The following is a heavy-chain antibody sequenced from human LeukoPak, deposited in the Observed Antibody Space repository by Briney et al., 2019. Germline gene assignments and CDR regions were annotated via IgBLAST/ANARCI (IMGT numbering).Heavy chain of an antibody. Sequence: GGSLRLSCAGSGFTFSSHLMHWVRQAPGKGRVWVSRIYTDGGRTTYADSVEGRVTISRDNARNTLYLQMNSLRAEDTAVYYCARGSDGWYVDYWGQGTLVTVSS. CDR3: ARGSDGWYVDY. CDR1: GFTFSSHL. D-gene: IGHD5-24*01. J-gene: IGHJ4*02. CDR2: IYTDGGRT. V-gene: IGHV3-74*01.